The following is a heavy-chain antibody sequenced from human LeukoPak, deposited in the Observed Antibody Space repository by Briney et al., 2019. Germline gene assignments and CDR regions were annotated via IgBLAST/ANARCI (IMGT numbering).Heavy chain of an antibody. CDR1: GGSISSYY. CDR2: IYYSGST. Sequence: NPSETLSLTCTVSGGSISSYYWSWIRQPPGKGLEWIGYIYYSGSTNYNPSLKSRVTISVDTSKNQFSLKLSSVTAADTAVYYCARSPTYYYDSSGYYYYYYYYMDVWGKGTTVTVSS. J-gene: IGHJ6*03. D-gene: IGHD3-22*01. V-gene: IGHV4-59*01. CDR3: ARSPTYYYDSSGYYYYYYYYMDV.